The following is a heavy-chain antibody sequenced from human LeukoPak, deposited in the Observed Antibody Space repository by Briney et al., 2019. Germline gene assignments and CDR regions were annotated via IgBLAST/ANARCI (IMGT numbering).Heavy chain of an antibody. CDR2: IIPIFGTA. D-gene: IGHD5-12*01. Sequence: SVKVSCTASGGTFSSYAISWVRPAPGQGLEWMGGIIPIFGTANYAQKFQGRVTITADESTSTAYMELSSLRSEDTAVYYCARSLATPPRGPEYYFDYWGQGTLVTVSS. CDR1: GGTFSSYA. V-gene: IGHV1-69*13. J-gene: IGHJ4*02. CDR3: ARSLATPPRGPEYYFDY.